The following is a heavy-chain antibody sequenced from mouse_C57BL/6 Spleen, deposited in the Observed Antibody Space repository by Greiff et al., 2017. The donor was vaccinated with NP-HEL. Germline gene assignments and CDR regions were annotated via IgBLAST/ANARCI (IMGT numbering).Heavy chain of an antibody. D-gene: IGHD5-1*01. CDR3: ARRSNSFDY. V-gene: IGHV1-55*01. CDR1: GYTFTSYW. CDR2: IYPGSGST. Sequence: QVQLQQPGAELVKPGASVKMSKASGYTFTSYWITWVKQRPGQGLEWIGDIYPGSGSTNYNEKFKSKATLTVDTSSSTAYMQLSSLTSEDSAVYYCARRSNSFDYWGQGTTLTVSS. J-gene: IGHJ2*01.